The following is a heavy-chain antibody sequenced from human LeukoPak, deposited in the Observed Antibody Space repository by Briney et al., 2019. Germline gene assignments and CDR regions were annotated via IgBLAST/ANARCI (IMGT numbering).Heavy chain of an antibody. CDR1: GFTFSNYN. V-gene: IGHV3-21*01. CDR3: ARNAAIAKDAFDI. D-gene: IGHD2-2*01. J-gene: IGHJ3*02. Sequence: GGSLRLSCAASGFTFSNYNMNWVRQAPGKGLEWVSSISSSSSYIYYADSVKGRFTISRDNAKNSLYLQMNSLRAEDTAVYYCARNAAIAKDAFDIWGQGTMVTVSS. CDR2: ISSSSSYI.